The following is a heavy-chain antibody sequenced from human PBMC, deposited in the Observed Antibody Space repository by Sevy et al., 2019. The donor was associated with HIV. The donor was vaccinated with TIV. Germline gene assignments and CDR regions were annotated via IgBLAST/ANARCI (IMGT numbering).Heavy chain of an antibody. Sequence: GGSLRLSCAASGFTFSTYDMHWVRQPPGKGLEWVSAVGTTGDTYFSGSVKGRFTISRENAKNSLYLQMNSLRAGETAVYYCARGDYVWGSYRSVDWYFDVWGRGTLVTVSS. CDR1: GFTFSTYD. D-gene: IGHD3-16*02. CDR2: VGTTGDT. J-gene: IGHJ2*01. V-gene: IGHV3-13*01. CDR3: ARGDYVWGSYRSVDWYFDV.